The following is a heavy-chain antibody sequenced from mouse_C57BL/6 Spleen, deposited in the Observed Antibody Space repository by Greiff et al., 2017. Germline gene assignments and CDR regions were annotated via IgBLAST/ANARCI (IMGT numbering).Heavy chain of an antibody. CDR1: GYTFTSYW. V-gene: IGHV1-61*01. J-gene: IGHJ2*01. D-gene: IGHD4-1*01. CDR3: ARHWDEGYFDY. Sequence: QVQLKQPGAELVRPGSSVKLSCKASGYTFTSYWMDWVKQRPGQGLEWIGNIYPSDSETHYNQKFKDKATLTVDKSSSTAYMQLSSLTSEDSAVYYCARHWDEGYFDYWGQGTTLTVSS. CDR2: IYPSDSET.